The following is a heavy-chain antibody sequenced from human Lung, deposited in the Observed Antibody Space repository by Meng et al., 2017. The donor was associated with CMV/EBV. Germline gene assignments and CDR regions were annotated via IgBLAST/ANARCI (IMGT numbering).Heavy chain of an antibody. V-gene: IGHV5-51*01. J-gene: IGHJ3*02. CDR1: GYSFTSYW. D-gene: IGHD5-24*01. Sequence: KVSCKGSGYSFTSYWIGWVRRMPGKGLEWMGIIYHGDSDTRYSPSFQGQVTISADKSISTAYLQWSSLKASDTVMYSCSRGMATITGDAFDIWGQGTMVTVSS. CDR3: SRGMATITGDAFDI. CDR2: IYHGDSDT.